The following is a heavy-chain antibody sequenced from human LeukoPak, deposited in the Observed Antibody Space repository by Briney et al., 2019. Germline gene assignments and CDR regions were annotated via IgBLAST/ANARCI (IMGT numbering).Heavy chain of an antibody. J-gene: IGHJ6*02. CDR1: GFTFSSSA. D-gene: IGHD3-9*01. V-gene: IGHV3-7*03. CDR2: IKQDGSEK. Sequence: GGSLRLSCTASGFTFSSSAMSWVRQAPGKGLEWVANIKQDGSEKYYVDSVKGRFTISRDNAKNSLYLQMNSLRAEDTAVYYCAREGPQQNLRYFDWPKSYYYYYGMDVWGQGTTVTVSS. CDR3: AREGPQQNLRYFDWPKSYYYYYGMDV.